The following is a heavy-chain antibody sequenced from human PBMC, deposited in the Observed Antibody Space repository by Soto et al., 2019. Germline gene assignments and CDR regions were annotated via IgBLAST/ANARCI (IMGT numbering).Heavy chain of an antibody. Sequence: ASVKVSCKASGYTFTSYDINWVRQATGQGLEWMGWMNPNSGNTGYAQKFQGRVTMTRNTSISTAYMELSSLRSEDTAVYYCVLNTYYDFWSGYYMRGHGGYYFDYWGQGTLVTVSS. CDR3: VLNTYYDFWSGYYMRGHGGYYFDY. D-gene: IGHD3-3*01. CDR1: GYTFTSYD. V-gene: IGHV1-8*01. CDR2: MNPNSGNT. J-gene: IGHJ4*02.